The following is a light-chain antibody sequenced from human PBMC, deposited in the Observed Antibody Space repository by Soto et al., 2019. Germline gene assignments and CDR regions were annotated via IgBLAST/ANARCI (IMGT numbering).Light chain of an antibody. V-gene: IGLV2-14*01. CDR3: SSYTTCNTGQMV. CDR1: RSDVGGYNY. J-gene: IGLJ1*01. Sequence: QSALTQPASVSGSPGQSITISCTGTRSDVGGYNYVSWYQQHPGKAPKFMIYDVSNRPSGVSNRFSGSKSGNTASLTISGLQAEDEADYYCSSYTTCNTGQMVFVTGTKLTVL. CDR2: DVS.